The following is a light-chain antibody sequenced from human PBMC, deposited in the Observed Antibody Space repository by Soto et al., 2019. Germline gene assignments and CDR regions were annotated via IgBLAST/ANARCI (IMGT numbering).Light chain of an antibody. Sequence: EIVLTQSPATLSLSPGGRATLACRASQSVSSYVAWYQQKPGQAPRLLINDASNRATGSPARFSGSGSGTDFTLTTSSLEPEDFAVYYCQQRSNWPLTFGGGTKVDIK. CDR1: QSVSSY. CDR2: DAS. J-gene: IGKJ4*01. CDR3: QQRSNWPLT. V-gene: IGKV3-11*01.